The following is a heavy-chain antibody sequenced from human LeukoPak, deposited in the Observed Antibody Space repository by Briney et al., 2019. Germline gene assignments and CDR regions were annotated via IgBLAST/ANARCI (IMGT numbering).Heavy chain of an antibody. CDR2: IWYDGSNK. CDR3: AKEMAPEGYSYGYDY. Sequence: GGSLRLSCAASRFTFSSYGMHWVRQAPGKGLEWEAFIWYDGSNKYYADSVKGRFTVSRDNSKNTLYLQMNSLRADDTAVYYCAKEMAPEGYSYGYDYWGQGTLVTVSS. V-gene: IGHV3-30*02. J-gene: IGHJ4*02. CDR1: RFTFSSYG. D-gene: IGHD5-18*01.